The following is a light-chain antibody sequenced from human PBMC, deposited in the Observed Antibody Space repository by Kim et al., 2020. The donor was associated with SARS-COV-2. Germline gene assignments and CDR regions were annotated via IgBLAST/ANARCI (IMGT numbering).Light chain of an antibody. CDR1: KLGDKY. J-gene: IGLJ2*01. CDR3: RAWDSSTVV. CDR2: KDS. V-gene: IGLV3-1*01. Sequence: SVSPRQTASIACSGDKLGDKYACWYQQEPGQSPVLVIYKDSKRPSGIPGRFSGSNSGNPATLAISGTQAMDEADYYCRAWDSSTVVFGGGTQLTVL.